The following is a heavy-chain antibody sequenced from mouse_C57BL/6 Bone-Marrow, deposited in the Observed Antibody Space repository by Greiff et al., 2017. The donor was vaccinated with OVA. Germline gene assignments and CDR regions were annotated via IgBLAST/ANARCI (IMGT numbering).Heavy chain of an antibody. Sequence: QVQLKESGAELVKPGASVKVSCKASGYTFNSYWVHWVKQRPGQGLEWIGRIHPSDRGTNYNQKFKGKATLTVDKSSSTAYMQLSSLTSEDSAVYYCATVVAPMDYWGQGTSVTVSS. CDR2: IHPSDRGT. CDR3: ATVVAPMDY. CDR1: GYTFNSYW. V-gene: IGHV1-74*01. J-gene: IGHJ4*01. D-gene: IGHD1-1*01.